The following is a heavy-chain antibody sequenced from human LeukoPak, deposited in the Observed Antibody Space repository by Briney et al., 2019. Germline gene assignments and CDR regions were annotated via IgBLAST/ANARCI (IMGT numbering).Heavy chain of an antibody. CDR3: ARRAGAYSHPYDY. Sequence: GGSLRLSCAASGFTFTTYNMNWVRQAPGTGLEWVSSITSSSSYTFYADSVKGRFTISRDNSKNTLYLQMNSLRAEDTAVYYCARRAGAYSHPYDYWGQGTLVTVSS. D-gene: IGHD4/OR15-4a*01. CDR1: GFTFTTYN. J-gene: IGHJ4*02. CDR2: ITSSSSYT. V-gene: IGHV3-21*04.